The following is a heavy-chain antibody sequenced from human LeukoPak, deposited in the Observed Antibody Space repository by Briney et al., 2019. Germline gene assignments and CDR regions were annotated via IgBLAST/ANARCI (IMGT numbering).Heavy chain of an antibody. V-gene: IGHV1-2*02. CDR2: INPNSGGT. J-gene: IGHJ4*02. CDR3: ARSIVPTPMVREYYFDY. CDR1: GYTFTGYY. Sequence: ASVKVSCKASGYTFTGYYMHWVRQAPGQGLEWMGWINPNSGGTNYAQQFQGRVTMTRDTSISTAYMELSRLRSDDTAVYYCARSIVPTPMVREYYFDYWGQGTLVTVSS. D-gene: IGHD3-10*01.